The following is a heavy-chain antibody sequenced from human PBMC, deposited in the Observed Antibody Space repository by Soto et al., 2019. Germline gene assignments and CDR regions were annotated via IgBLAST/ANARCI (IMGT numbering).Heavy chain of an antibody. D-gene: IGHD2-2*01. Sequence: GESLKISCKGSGYSFTSYWIGWVRQMPGKGLEWMGIIYPGDSDTRYSPSFQGQVTISADKSISTAYLQWSSLKASDTAMYYCARPPNIRYCSSTSCYGGVDAFDIWGQGTMVTVSS. J-gene: IGHJ3*02. CDR1: GYSFTSYW. CDR3: ARPPNIRYCSSTSCYGGVDAFDI. V-gene: IGHV5-51*01. CDR2: IYPGDSDT.